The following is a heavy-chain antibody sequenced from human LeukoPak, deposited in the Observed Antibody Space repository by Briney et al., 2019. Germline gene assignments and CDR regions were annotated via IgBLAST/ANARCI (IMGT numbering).Heavy chain of an antibody. CDR2: IIPIFGTA. D-gene: IGHD2-2*01. J-gene: IGHJ5*02. V-gene: IGHV1-69*01. CDR1: GGTFSSYA. CDR3: ARDPAAYCSSTGCPNNWFDP. Sequence: ASVKVSCKASGGTFSSYAISWVRQAPGQGLEWMGGIIPIFGTANYAQKFQGRVTITADESTSTAYMELSSLRSEDTAVYYCARDPAAYCSSTGCPNNWFDPWGQGTLVTVSS.